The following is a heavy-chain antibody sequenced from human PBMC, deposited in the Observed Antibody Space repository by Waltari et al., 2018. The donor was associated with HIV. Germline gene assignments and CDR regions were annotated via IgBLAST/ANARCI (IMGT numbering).Heavy chain of an antibody. CDR2: ISANNGNT. D-gene: IGHD3-22*01. Sequence: QVQLVQSGAEVNKPGASVKVSCKASGNHLTIYGSTWLRQAPGQGLERLGWISANNGNTNYAQKFQGRVTMTTDTSTSTAYMELRSLRSDDTAVYYCARSPPQYDSSGYYCDYWGQGTLVTVSS. CDR3: ARSPPQYDSSGYYCDY. V-gene: IGHV1-18*01. CDR1: GNHLTIYG. J-gene: IGHJ4*02.